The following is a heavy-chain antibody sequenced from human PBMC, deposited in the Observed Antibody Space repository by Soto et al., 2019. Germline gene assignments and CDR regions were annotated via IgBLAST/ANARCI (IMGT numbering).Heavy chain of an antibody. CDR2: INWNGGST. V-gene: IGHV3-20*04. CDR1: GFTFDDYG. Sequence: GSLRLSCAASGFTFDDYGMSWVRQAPGKGLEWVSGINWNGGSTGYADSVKGRFTISRDNAKSSLYLQMNSLRAEDTALYYCARDLSGYVPFDYWGQGTLVTVSS. CDR3: ARDLSGYVPFDY. D-gene: IGHD5-12*01. J-gene: IGHJ4*02.